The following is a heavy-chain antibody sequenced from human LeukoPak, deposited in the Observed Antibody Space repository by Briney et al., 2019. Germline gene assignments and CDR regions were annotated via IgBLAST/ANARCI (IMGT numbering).Heavy chain of an antibody. CDR2: MNPNSGNT. Sequence: ASVKVSRKASGYTFTSYDINWVRQATGQGLEWMGWMNPNSGNTGYAQKFQGRVTMTRNTSISTAYMELSSLRSEDTAVYYCARFSSGFKPKDFDPWGQGTLVTVSS. CDR1: GYTFTSYD. CDR3: ARFSSGFKPKDFDP. D-gene: IGHD3-22*01. J-gene: IGHJ5*02. V-gene: IGHV1-8*01.